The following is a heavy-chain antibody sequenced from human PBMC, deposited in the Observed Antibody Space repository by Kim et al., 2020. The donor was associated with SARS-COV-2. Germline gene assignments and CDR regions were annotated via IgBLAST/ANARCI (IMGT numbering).Heavy chain of an antibody. CDR3: AQGLKWFDP. Sequence: GGSLRLSCAGSGFTFKNYAMTWVRQAPGKGLEWLSGITSSGSGTYYADSVRGRFTISRDNSKNTLYLQMNSLRAEDTAVYSCAQGLKWFDPWGQGTLVTVSP. J-gene: IGHJ5*02. V-gene: IGHV3-23*01. CDR1: GFTFKNYA. CDR2: ITSSGSGT.